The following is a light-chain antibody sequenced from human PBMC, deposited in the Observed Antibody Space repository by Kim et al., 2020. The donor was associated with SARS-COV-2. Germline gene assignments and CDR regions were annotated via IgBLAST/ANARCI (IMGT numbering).Light chain of an antibody. Sequence: ISNDLAWFQQKPGKAPKYLIYGAFRLQSGVPSKFSGSGSGTDFTLTISSLQSEDFAVYYCQQYNSYPFTFGGGTKVGIK. CDR3: QQYNSYPFT. J-gene: IGKJ4*01. CDR1: ISND. CDR2: GAF. V-gene: IGKV1-16*02.